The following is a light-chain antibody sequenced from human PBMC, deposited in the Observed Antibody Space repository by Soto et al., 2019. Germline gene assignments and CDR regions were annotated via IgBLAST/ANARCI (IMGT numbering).Light chain of an antibody. V-gene: IGLV1-44*01. Sequence: QSVLTQPPSASGTPGQRVTISCSGSGSNVGSNPVNWYQHLPGAAPKLLIYNNDQRPSGVPDRFSASKSGTSASLAISGLQSEDEADYYCAAWDNSSNGPYVFGTGTKLTLL. CDR3: AAWDNSSNGPYV. CDR2: NND. J-gene: IGLJ1*01. CDR1: GSNVGSNP.